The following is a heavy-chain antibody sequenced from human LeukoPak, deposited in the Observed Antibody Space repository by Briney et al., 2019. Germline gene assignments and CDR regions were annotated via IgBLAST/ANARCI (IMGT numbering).Heavy chain of an antibody. CDR1: GFTFSSYA. CDR2: ISYDGSNK. J-gene: IGHJ4*02. D-gene: IGHD3-10*01. CDR3: ARVTYEVRGVTYYFDY. V-gene: IGHV3-30-3*01. Sequence: PGGSLRLSCAASGFTFSSYAMHWVRQAPGKGLEWVAVISYDGSNKYYADSVKGRFTISRDNSKNTLYLQMNSLRAEDTAVYYCARVTYEVRGVTYYFDYWGQGALVTVSS.